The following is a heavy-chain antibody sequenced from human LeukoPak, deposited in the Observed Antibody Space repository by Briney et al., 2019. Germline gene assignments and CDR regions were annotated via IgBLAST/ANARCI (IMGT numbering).Heavy chain of an antibody. J-gene: IGHJ4*02. V-gene: IGHV3-15*01. CDR3: TTGAYYYGSGSYSNSGYYFDY. CDR1: GFNFNDAW. CDR2: IKSKTDGGTT. Sequence: GGSLRLSCATSGFNFNDAWMNWVRQAPGKGLEWVGRIKSKTDGGTTDYAAPVKGRFTISRDDSKNTLYLQMNSLKTEDTAVYYCTTGAYYYGSGSYSNSGYYFDYWGQGTLVTVSS. D-gene: IGHD3-10*01.